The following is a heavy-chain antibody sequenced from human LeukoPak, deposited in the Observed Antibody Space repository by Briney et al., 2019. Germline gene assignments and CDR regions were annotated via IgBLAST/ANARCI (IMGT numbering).Heavy chain of an antibody. CDR2: IYYSGST. Sequence: PSQTLSLTCTVSGGSISSGDYYWSWIRQPPGKGLGWIGYIYYSGSTYYNPSPKSRVTISVDTSKNQFSLKLSSVTAADTAVYYCARIFYDILTIYFDYWGQGTLVTVSS. J-gene: IGHJ4*02. D-gene: IGHD3-9*01. CDR1: GGSISSGDYY. V-gene: IGHV4-30-4*01. CDR3: ARIFYDILTIYFDY.